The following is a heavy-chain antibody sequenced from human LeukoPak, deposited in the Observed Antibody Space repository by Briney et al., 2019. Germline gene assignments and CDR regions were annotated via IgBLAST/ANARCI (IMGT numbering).Heavy chain of an antibody. V-gene: IGHV3-30*01. CDR3: AKILTTKQLLFDASDM. CDR1: GFTFRNYA. CDR2: ISDDGSDK. Sequence: GGSLRLSCAASGFTFRNYAMHWVRQAPGKGLEWVSVISDDGSDKFFADSVKGRFSISRDNSRNTVYLQMNSLRAEDTAVYYCAKILTTKQLLFDASDMWGQGTMVTVSS. D-gene: IGHD4-11*01. J-gene: IGHJ3*02.